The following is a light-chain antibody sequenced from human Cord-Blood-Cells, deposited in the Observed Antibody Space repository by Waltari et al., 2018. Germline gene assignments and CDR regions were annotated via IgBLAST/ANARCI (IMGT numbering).Light chain of an antibody. V-gene: IGKV3-15*01. CDR1: QSVSSN. CDR2: GAS. Sequence: EIVMTQSPATLPVSPGERAPLPCRASQSVSSNLAWYQQNPGQAPRLLIYGASTRATGIPARFSGSGSGTEFTLTISSLQSEDFAVYYCQQYNNWPPLTFGGGTKVEIK. CDR3: QQYNNWPPLT. J-gene: IGKJ4*01.